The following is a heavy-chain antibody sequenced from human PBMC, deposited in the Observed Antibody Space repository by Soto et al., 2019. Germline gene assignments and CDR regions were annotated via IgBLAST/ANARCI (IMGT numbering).Heavy chain of an antibody. CDR2: IYYTGTT. J-gene: IGHJ4*01. D-gene: IGHD3-22*01. CDR1: NSPISDFY. CDR3: ARLGGYYQAFDS. Sequence: SETLSPTCNVSNSPISDFYWSWFRQPPGQGLEWVGYIYYTGTTTYNPSLRSRVDISIDASKSQFSLDLRSVTAADTAVYYCARLGGYYQAFDSWGHGALVT. V-gene: IGHV4-59*08.